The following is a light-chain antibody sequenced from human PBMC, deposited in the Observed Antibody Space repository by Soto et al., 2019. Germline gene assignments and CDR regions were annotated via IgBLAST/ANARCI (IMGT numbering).Light chain of an antibody. V-gene: IGKV1-9*01. J-gene: IGKJ2*01. CDR3: LQLHTFPRT. CDR2: AAS. CDR1: QAISTY. Sequence: DIQLTQSPSFLSASVGDRVTVTCRASQAISTYLAWYQQKPGKAPKLLIYAASTLQSGVPSRFSGSRSGTEFTLTISSLQPEEFATYYCLQLHTFPRTFGQGTKLEIK.